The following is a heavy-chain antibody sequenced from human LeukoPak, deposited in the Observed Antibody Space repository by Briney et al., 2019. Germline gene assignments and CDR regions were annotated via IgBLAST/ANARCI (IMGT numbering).Heavy chain of an antibody. CDR1: GGSISSGDKY. CDR2: IYYSGST. V-gene: IGHV4-30-4*01. Sequence: SETLSLTCNVSGGSISSGDKYWSWIRQPPGKGLEWIGYIYYSGSTYYNPSLKSRLTISVDTSENQFSLHLSSVTAADTAVYFCARVTRWAGLDFWGQGTLVTVSS. D-gene: IGHD2-21*02. CDR3: ARVTRWAGLDF. J-gene: IGHJ4*02.